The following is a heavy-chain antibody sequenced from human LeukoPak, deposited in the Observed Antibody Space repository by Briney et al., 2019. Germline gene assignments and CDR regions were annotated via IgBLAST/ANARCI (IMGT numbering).Heavy chain of an antibody. D-gene: IGHD5-18*01. J-gene: IGHJ4*02. V-gene: IGHV3-9*01. CDR3: AKDKVGVPTAMDY. Sequence: GGSLRLSCAASGFTFSSYGMHWVRQAPGKGLEWVSGISWNSGSIGYADSVKGRFTISRDNAKNSLYLQMNSLRAEDTALYYCAKDKVGVPTAMDYWGQGTLVTVSS. CDR1: GFTFSSYG. CDR2: ISWNSGSI.